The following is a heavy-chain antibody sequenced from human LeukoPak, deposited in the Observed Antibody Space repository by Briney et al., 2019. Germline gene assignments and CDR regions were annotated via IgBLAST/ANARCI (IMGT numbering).Heavy chain of an antibody. D-gene: IGHD6-19*01. V-gene: IGHV1-24*01. CDR3: ATLVAGPRAFDI. CDR1: GYTLTELS. CDR2: FDPEDGET. J-gene: IGHJ3*02. Sequence: GASVKVSCKVSGYTLTELSMHWVRQAPGKGLEWVGGFDPEDGETIYAQKFQGRVTMTEDTSTDTAYMELSSLRSEDTAVYYCATLVAGPRAFDIWGQGTMVTVSS.